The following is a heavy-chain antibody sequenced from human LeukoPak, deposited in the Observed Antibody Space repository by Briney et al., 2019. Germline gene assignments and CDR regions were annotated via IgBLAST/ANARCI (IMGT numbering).Heavy chain of an antibody. CDR3: ARSGSSSWYYYYYYMDV. D-gene: IGHD6-13*01. Sequence: ASVKVSCKASGGTFSSYAISWVRQAPGQGLEWMGRIIPILGIANYAQKFQGRVTMTRNTSISTAYMELSSLRSEDTAVYYCARSGSSSWYYYYYYMDVWGKGTTVTVSS. J-gene: IGHJ6*03. CDR2: IIPILGIA. CDR1: GGTFSSYA. V-gene: IGHV1-69*04.